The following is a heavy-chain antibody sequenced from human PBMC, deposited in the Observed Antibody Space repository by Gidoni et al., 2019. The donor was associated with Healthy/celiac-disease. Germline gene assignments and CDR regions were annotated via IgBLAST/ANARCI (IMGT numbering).Heavy chain of an antibody. J-gene: IGHJ4*02. Sequence: QLQLPASGPGLVQPSETLSLTCTVSGVSISSSRYYWGWIRQPPGKGREWIGSTYYSGSTYYNPSLKSRVTISVDTSKNQFAVKLSAVTAADTAVDYCATGEDDGDYDGAYFDYWGQGTLVTVSS. V-gene: IGHV4-39*01. D-gene: IGHD4-17*01. CDR3: ATGEDDGDYDGAYFDY. CDR2: TYYSGST. CDR1: GVSISSSRYY.